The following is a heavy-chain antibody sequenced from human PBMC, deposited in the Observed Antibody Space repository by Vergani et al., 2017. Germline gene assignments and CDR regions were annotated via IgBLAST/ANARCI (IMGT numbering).Heavy chain of an antibody. CDR3: ASVGELLVATMGPAFDY. Sequence: EVQLVESGGGLVQPGGSLRLSCAASGFTFSSYWMSWVRQAPGKGLEWVANIKQDGSEKYYVDSVKGRFTISRDNAKNSLYLQMNSLRAEDTAVYYCASVGELLVATMGPAFDYWGQGTLVTVSS. J-gene: IGHJ4*02. D-gene: IGHD5-12*01. CDR2: IKQDGSEK. V-gene: IGHV3-7*01. CDR1: GFTFSSYW.